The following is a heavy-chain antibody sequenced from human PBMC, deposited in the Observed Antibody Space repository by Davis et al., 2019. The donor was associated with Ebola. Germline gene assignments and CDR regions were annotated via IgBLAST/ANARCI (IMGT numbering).Heavy chain of an antibody. J-gene: IGHJ2*01. CDR1: GFTFSSYS. V-gene: IGHV3-7*01. D-gene: IGHD6-6*01. CDR2: IKQDGSEK. Sequence: GESLKISCAASGFTFSSYSMNWVRQAPGKGLEWVANIKQDGSEKYYVDSVKGRFTISRDNAKNSLYLQMNSLRADDTAVYYCARGGPAARLYWYFDLWGRGTLVTVSS. CDR3: ARGGPAARLYWYFDL.